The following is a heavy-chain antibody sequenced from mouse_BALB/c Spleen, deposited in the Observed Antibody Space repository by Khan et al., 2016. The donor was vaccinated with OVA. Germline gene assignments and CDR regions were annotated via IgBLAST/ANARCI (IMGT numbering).Heavy chain of an antibody. V-gene: IGHV2-2*02. D-gene: IGHD2-4*01. CDR3: ARNYDYGGGFDY. CDR2: IWSGGST. J-gene: IGHJ3*01. CDR1: GFSLTTYG. Sequence: QMQLEESGPGLVQPSQRLSITCTVSGFSLTTYGVHWVRQSPGKGLEWLGVIWSGGSTDYNAAFISRLSICKDSSKSQVFFKMYSLQVNDTAIYFCARNYDYGGGFDYGGQGTLVTVSA.